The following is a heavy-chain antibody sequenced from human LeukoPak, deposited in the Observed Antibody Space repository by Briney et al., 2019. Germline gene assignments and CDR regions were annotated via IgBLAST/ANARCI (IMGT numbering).Heavy chain of an antibody. V-gene: IGHV3-21*01. CDR2: ISSSSSYI. D-gene: IGHD5-18*01. CDR3: AREGGTAMVTWLPYPFDY. J-gene: IGHJ4*02. CDR1: GFTFSSYS. Sequence: GGSLRLSCAASGFTFSSYSMNWARQAPGKGLEWVSSISSSSSYIYYADSVKGRFTISRDNAKNSLYLQMNSLRAEDTAVYYCAREGGTAMVTWLPYPFDYWGQGTLVTVSS.